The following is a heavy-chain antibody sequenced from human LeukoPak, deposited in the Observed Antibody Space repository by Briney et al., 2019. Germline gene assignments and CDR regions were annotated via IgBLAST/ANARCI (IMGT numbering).Heavy chain of an antibody. J-gene: IGHJ2*01. CDR3: ARDLGPSGYENRYLDL. CDR2: ISAYNGNT. D-gene: IGHD5-12*01. CDR1: GYTFTSYG. Sequence: GASVKVSCKASGYTFTSYGISWVRQAPGQGLEWMGWISAYNGNTNYAQKLQGRVTMTTDTSTSTAYTELRSLRSDDTAVYYCARDLGPSGYENRYLDLWGRGTLVTVSS. V-gene: IGHV1-18*01.